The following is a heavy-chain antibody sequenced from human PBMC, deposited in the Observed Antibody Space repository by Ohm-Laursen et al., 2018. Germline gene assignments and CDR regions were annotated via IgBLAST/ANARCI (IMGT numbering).Heavy chain of an antibody. D-gene: IGHD1-26*01. CDR2: VYATGTT. J-gene: IGHJ4*02. V-gene: IGHV4-4*07. Sequence: TLSLTCSVSGASISDHYWGWIRQTAGKGLEWIGRVYATGTTNYNPSLGSRVTMSVDTSKNQLSLRLTSVTAADTAVYYCATVDSVGASWYWGQGALVTVSS. CDR3: ATVDSVGASWY. CDR1: GASISDHY.